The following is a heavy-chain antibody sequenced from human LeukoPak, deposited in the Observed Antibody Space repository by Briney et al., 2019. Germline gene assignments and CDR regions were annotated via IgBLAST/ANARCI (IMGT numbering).Heavy chain of an antibody. J-gene: IGHJ2*01. Sequence: SETLSLTCSVSGGSISSSSSYWGWIRQPPGKGLEWIGRIYTRGSTNYNPSLKSRVIMSVDTSKNQFSLKLSSVTAADTAVYYCARVSSSWYQDWYFDLWGRGTLVTVSS. CDR2: IYTRGST. D-gene: IGHD6-13*01. CDR3: ARVSSSWYQDWYFDL. CDR1: GGSISSSSSY. V-gene: IGHV4-39*07.